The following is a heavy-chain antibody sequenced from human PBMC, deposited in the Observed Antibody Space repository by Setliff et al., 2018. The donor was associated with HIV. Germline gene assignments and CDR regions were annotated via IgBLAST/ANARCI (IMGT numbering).Heavy chain of an antibody. CDR2: ISGYNGNT. V-gene: IGHV1-18*04. CDR3: ARDPRSGYDSDTAMVTVYYYYMDV. J-gene: IGHJ6*03. CDR1: GYTFINFG. Sequence: ASVKVSCNASGYTFINFGITWVRQAPGQGLEWVGYISGYNGNTKYAQNVQGRVTMTTDTSTRTAYMELGSLRYDDTAVYYCARDPRSGYDSDTAMVTVYYYYMDVWGKGTTVTVSS. D-gene: IGHD5-18*01.